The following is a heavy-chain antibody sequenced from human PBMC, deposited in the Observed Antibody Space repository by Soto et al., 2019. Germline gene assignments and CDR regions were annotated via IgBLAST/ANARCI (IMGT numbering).Heavy chain of an antibody. J-gene: IGHJ4*02. V-gene: IGHV3-74*01. CDR2: INGVGTYT. Sequence: EVQLVESGGGSAQPGGSLRLSCAASGFTFSNYWIHWVRQAPGKGPMWVSRINGVGTYTNYADSVRGRFSISRDNSENTVYLQMNSLSAEDTAMYYCVRDFRSSDFWGQGTPVTVSS. D-gene: IGHD3-3*01. CDR1: GFTFSNYW. CDR3: VRDFRSSDF.